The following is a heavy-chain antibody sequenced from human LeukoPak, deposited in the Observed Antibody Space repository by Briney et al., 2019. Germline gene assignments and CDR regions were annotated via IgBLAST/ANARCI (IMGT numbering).Heavy chain of an antibody. Sequence: GGSLRLSCLGSGFTFSDYWMSWVRQAPGKGPEWVANVKEDASETFYVDSVKCRFTISRDNAKNSLYLQMRSLRGEDTAVYYCVRDGRSFDYWGQGTLVTVSS. V-gene: IGHV3-7*01. CDR1: GFTFSDYW. CDR2: VKEDASET. J-gene: IGHJ4*02. CDR3: VRDGRSFDY.